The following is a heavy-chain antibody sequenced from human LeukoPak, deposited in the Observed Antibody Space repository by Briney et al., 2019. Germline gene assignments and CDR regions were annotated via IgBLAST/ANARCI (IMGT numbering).Heavy chain of an antibody. CDR1: GASIPSTDYY. V-gene: IGHV4-30-4*01. D-gene: IGHD2-2*01. Sequence: SETLSLTCTVSGASIPSTDYYWSWIRQPPGKGLEWIGYIYYNGNTYTNPSLKSRLTISVDTSKNQFSLKLSSVTAADTAVYYCARGSSSWYSSRIDYWGQGTLVTVSS. J-gene: IGHJ4*01. CDR3: ARGSSSWYSSRIDY. CDR2: IYYNGNT.